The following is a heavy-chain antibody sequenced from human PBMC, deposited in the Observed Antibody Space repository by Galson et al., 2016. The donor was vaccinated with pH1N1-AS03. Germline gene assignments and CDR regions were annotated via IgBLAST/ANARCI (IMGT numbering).Heavy chain of an antibody. CDR2: IYPGDSSS. CDR1: GYSFSSYW. Sequence: QSGAEVKKPGESLKISCQGSGYSFSSYWIGWVRQMPGKGLEWVGIIYPGDSSSKQGPSFRGQVTITADKSLSTAYLQWTSLKASDTAIYYCARWMVRGDPVGFDLWGQGTMVTVSA. V-gene: IGHV5-51*01. J-gene: IGHJ3*01. CDR3: ARWMVRGDPVGFDL. D-gene: IGHD3-10*01.